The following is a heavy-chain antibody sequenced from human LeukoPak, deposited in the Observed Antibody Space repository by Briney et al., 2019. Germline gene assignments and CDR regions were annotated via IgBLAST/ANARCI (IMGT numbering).Heavy chain of an antibody. CDR2: IREDGKVI. J-gene: IGHJ3*02. Sequence: GGSLRLSCTASGFSFGYYWMTWVRQAPGKGLEWVANIREDGKVIHYVGSVSGRFTISRDNTKNSLYLQMNSLRGEDTALYYCARDSSPSSGDYYWDAFDSWGQGTLVTVSS. CDR1: GFSFGYYW. CDR3: ARDSSPSSGDYYWDAFDS. V-gene: IGHV3-7*01. D-gene: IGHD4-17*01.